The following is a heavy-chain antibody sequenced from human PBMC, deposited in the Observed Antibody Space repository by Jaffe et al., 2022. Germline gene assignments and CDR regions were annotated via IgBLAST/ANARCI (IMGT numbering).Heavy chain of an antibody. CDR2: IYSGGST. J-gene: IGHJ4*02. V-gene: IGHV3-53*04. CDR1: GFTVSSNY. Sequence: EVQLVESGGGLVQPGGSLRLSCAASGFTVSSNYMSWVRQAPGKGLEWVSVIYSGGSTYYADSVKGRFTISRHNSKNTLYLQMNSLRAEDTAVYYCARAVPSDTMVPVFDYWGQGTLVTVSS. D-gene: IGHD3-10*01. CDR3: ARAVPSDTMVPVFDY.